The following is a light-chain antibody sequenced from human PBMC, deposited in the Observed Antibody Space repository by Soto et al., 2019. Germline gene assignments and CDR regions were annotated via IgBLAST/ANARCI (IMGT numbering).Light chain of an antibody. CDR1: QDISND. CDR3: LQHNDYPPT. V-gene: IGKV1-17*01. Sequence: DIQMTQSPSSLSASVGDRVTITCRASQDISNDLGWYQQKPGKAPKRLIYAASSLQRGVPSRFSGSGSGTEFTLTISRLQPEDYATYYCLQHNDYPPTFGQGTKVEI. CDR2: AAS. J-gene: IGKJ1*01.